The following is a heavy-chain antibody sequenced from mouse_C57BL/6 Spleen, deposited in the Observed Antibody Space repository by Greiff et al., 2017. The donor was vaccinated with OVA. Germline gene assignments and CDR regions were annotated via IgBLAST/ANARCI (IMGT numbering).Heavy chain of an antibody. D-gene: IGHD1-1*01. J-gene: IGHJ1*03. Sequence: VQLQQPGAELVKPGASVKMSCKASGYTFTSYWITWVKQRPGQGLEWIGDIYPGSGSTNYNEKFKSKATLTVDTSSSTAYMQLSSLTSEDSAVYYCARRGRNYEYFDVWGTGTTVTVSS. CDR2: IYPGSGST. CDR3: ARRGRNYEYFDV. CDR1: GYTFTSYW. V-gene: IGHV1-55*01.